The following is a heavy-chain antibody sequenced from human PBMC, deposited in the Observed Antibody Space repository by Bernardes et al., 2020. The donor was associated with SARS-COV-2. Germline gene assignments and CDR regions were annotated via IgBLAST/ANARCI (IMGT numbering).Heavy chain of an antibody. D-gene: IGHD2-2*01. V-gene: IGHV3-74*01. J-gene: IGHJ4*02. CDR3: ARSDCSGPTCFLFDY. CDR1: GFTFSGYW. CDR2: IKSDGSTT. Sequence: GGSLRLSCAASGFTFSGYWMHWVRQAPGKGLVWVSRIKSDGSTTNYADSVKGRFTISRDNAKNTLYLQMNSLRGEDTAVYYCARSDCSGPTCFLFDYWGQGTLVTVSS.